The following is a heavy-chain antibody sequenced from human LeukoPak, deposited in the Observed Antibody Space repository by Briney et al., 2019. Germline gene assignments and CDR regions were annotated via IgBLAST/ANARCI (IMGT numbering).Heavy chain of an antibody. CDR3: ASRIAVAGKGIDI. CDR1: GFTLSSYS. Sequence: GGSLRLSCVASGFTLSSYSMNWVRQAPGKGLEWVSCISRSSRSIKYADLGKGRFTTSRDTAKTSLYVQMNSLRDEDTGVYYCASRIAVAGKGIDIWGQGTMVTVSS. J-gene: IGHJ3*02. D-gene: IGHD6-19*01. CDR2: ISRSSRSI. V-gene: IGHV3-21*01.